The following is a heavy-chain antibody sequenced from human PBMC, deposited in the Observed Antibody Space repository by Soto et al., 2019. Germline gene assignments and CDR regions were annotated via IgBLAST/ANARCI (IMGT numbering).Heavy chain of an antibody. CDR1: GFTFSSSA. CDR2: ITYDGGSQ. J-gene: IGHJ4*02. V-gene: IGHV3-30-3*01. D-gene: IGHD2-21*02. Sequence: QVQLVESGGGVVQTGRSLRLSCSASGFTFSSSAMLWVRQAPGKGLEWVAVITYDGGSQHYSDSVKGRFTISRDNSKNTLYLQMNSLRTDDTAVYYCARDHGATHCGGDCYWDWGQGTLVAVSS. CDR3: ARDHGATHCGGDCYWD.